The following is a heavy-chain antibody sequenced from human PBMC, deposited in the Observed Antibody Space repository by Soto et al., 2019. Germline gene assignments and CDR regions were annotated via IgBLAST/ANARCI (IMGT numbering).Heavy chain of an antibody. CDR3: AREETAWPLAYGLDV. D-gene: IGHD2-21*02. CDR1: WFAFSTFS. J-gene: IGHJ6*02. CDR2: IGTRGDI. V-gene: IGHV3-21*01. Sequence: VGSLRLSCAASWFAFSTFSMHWVRQAPGKGLEWVSSIGTRGDIYYADSVKGRFTISRDNAKNSLSLQMNSLRAEDTGVYYCAREETAWPLAYGLDVWGQGTTVTVSS.